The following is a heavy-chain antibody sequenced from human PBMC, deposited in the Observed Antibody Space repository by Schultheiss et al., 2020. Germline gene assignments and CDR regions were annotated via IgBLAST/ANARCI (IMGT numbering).Heavy chain of an antibody. Sequence: GGSLRLSCAASGFTFSSYSMNWVRQAPGKGLEWVSSISSSSSYIYYADSVKGRFTISRDNSKNTLYLQMNSLRAEDTAVYYCAPMGWFGELIYYYYYGMDVWGQGTTVTVSS. CDR2: ISSSSSYI. D-gene: IGHD3-10*01. V-gene: IGHV3-21*01. CDR1: GFTFSSYS. CDR3: APMGWFGELIYYYYYGMDV. J-gene: IGHJ6*02.